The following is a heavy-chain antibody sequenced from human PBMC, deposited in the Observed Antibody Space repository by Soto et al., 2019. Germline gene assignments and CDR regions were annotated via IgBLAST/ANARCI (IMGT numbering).Heavy chain of an antibody. CDR3: ARGRYYGSGTPIKYSDL. J-gene: IGHJ2*01. V-gene: IGHV4-59*01. CDR2: IFYSGST. D-gene: IGHD3-10*01. CDR1: GGSISPYF. Sequence: SETLSLTCTVSGGSISPYFWSWIRQPPGKGLEWIGYIFYSGSTNYNPSLTSRVTKSVDTSKNQFSLKLSSVTAADTAVYYCARGRYYGSGTPIKYSDLWCRGTLVTVSS.